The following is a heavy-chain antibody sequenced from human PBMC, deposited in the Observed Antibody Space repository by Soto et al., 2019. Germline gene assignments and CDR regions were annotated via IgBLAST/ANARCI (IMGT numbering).Heavy chain of an antibody. CDR3: ARDALRVGIDY. Sequence: TETLSLTCTVSGGSISSYYWSWIRQPPGKGLEWIGYIYYSGSTNYNPSLKSRVTISVDTSKNQFSLKLSSVTAADTAVYYCARDALRVGIDYWGQGTLVTVSS. V-gene: IGHV4-59*01. J-gene: IGHJ4*02. CDR2: IYYSGST. CDR1: GGSISSYY.